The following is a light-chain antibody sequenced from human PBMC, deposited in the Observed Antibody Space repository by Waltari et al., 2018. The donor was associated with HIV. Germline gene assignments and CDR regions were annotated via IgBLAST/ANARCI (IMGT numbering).Light chain of an antibody. J-gene: IGLJ2*01. CDR3: AAWDDSLSGVI. CDR2: SNN. Sequence: QSVLTQPPSASGTPGQRVTIACSGSSSNIGINYVYWYQQLPGTAPQLLIYSNNPPPSGVPDRVAGAKYGTSASRAISGLRSDDEGDYYCAAWDDSLSGVIFGGGTKLTVL. CDR1: SSNIGINY. V-gene: IGLV1-47*02.